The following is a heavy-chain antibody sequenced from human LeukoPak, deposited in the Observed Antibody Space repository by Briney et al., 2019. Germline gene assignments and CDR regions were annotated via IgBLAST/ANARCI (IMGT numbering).Heavy chain of an antibody. CDR2: ISANNGNT. CDR1: GYTXTSYG. V-gene: IGHV1-18*01. D-gene: IGHD3-10*01. J-gene: IGHJ4*02. Sequence: GASVKVSCKASGYTXTSYGVSWVRQAPGQGLEWMGWISANNGNTNYPQMLQGRVTMTTDTSTSTAYMELRSLRSDDTAVYYCARTSRDGSGSYYIYWGQGTLVTVSS. CDR3: ARTSRDGSGSYYIY.